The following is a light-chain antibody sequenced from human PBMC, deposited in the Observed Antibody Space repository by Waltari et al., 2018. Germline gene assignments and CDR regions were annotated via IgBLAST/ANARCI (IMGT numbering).Light chain of an antibody. V-gene: IGLV2-8*01. CDR1: SSDVGRYDY. Sequence: QSALTQPPSASGSPGQSVTISCTGTSSDVGRYDYVSWYQQHPGKAPTLMIYEVNKRPSGVPDRFSGSKSGNTASLTVSGLQAEDEADYYCNSFAGSNNPYVFGTGTKVTVL. J-gene: IGLJ1*01. CDR2: EVN. CDR3: NSFAGSNNPYV.